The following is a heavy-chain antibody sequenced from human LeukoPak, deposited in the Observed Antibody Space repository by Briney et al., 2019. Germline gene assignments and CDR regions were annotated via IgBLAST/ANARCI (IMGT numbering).Heavy chain of an antibody. CDR2: INPNSGGT. CDR3: ARAYCSSTSCFFRGAFDI. V-gene: IGHV1-2*02. J-gene: IGHJ3*02. CDR1: GYTFTGYY. D-gene: IGHD2-2*01. Sequence: ASVKGSCKASGYTFTGYYMHWVRQAPGQGLEWMGWINPNSGGTNYAQKFQGRVTMTRDTSISTAYMELSRLRSDDTAVYYCARAYCSSTSCFFRGAFDIWGQGTMVTVSS.